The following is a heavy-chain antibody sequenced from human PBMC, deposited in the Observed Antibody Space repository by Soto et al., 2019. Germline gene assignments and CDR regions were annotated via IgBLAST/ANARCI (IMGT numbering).Heavy chain of an antibody. Sequence: QVQLQESGPGLVKPSETLSLTCTVSGGSISSYYWSWIRQPPGKGLEWIGYIYYSGSTNYNPSLKSRVTISVDTSKNPFSLKLSSVTAADTAVYYCAKDYAKYSSSICDYWGQGTLVTVSS. CDR1: GGSISSYY. V-gene: IGHV4-59*01. D-gene: IGHD6-6*01. CDR2: IYYSGST. CDR3: AKDYAKYSSSICDY. J-gene: IGHJ4*02.